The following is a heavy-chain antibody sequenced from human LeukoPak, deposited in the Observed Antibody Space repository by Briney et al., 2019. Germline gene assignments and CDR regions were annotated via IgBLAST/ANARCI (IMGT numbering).Heavy chain of an antibody. D-gene: IGHD4-23*01. CDR3: ARGGTAVIAPYAFDI. J-gene: IGHJ3*02. Sequence: TASETLSLTCTVSGGSISSYYWSWIRQPPGKGLEWIGYIYYSGSTNCNPSVKSRVAMSVDTSKKPFSLKLSSLTAADTAVYYCARGGTAVIAPYAFDIWGQGTMVTVSS. CDR1: GGSISSYY. CDR2: IYYSGST. V-gene: IGHV4-59*01.